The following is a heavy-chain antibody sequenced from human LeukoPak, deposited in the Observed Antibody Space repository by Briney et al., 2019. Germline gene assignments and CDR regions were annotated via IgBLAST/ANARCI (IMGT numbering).Heavy chain of an antibody. D-gene: IGHD3-3*01. CDR3: ASRSSIWSGYQDTLYYFDS. J-gene: IGHJ4*02. Sequence: PSETLSLTCTVSGGSISSYYWSWIRQPPGKRLEWIGHIYYSGSTNYNPSLKSRVTISVDTSKNQFSLKLSSVTAADTAVYYCASRSSIWSGYQDTLYYFDSWGQGTLVTISS. V-gene: IGHV4-59*01. CDR2: IYYSGST. CDR1: GGSISSYY.